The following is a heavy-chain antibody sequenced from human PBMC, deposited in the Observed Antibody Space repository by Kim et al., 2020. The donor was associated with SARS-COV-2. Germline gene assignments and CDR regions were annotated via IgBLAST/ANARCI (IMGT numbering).Heavy chain of an antibody. Sequence: GGSLRLSCAASGFTFSSYAMYWVRQTPGKGLEWVAVISYDGSNQYYPDSMKGRFTISRDNSKNTLYLQVNDLRVEDTAVYYCAKARYSGSYTQWALDYWGQGTPVTVSS. CDR3: AKARYSGSYTQWALDY. V-gene: IGHV3-30-3*01. CDR1: GFTFSSYA. J-gene: IGHJ4*02. CDR2: ISYDGSNQ. D-gene: IGHD1-26*01.